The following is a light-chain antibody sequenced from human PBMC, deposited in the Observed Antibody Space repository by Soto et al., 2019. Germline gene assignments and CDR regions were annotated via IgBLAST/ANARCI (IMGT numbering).Light chain of an antibody. J-gene: IGLJ7*01. CDR2: SNN. V-gene: IGLV1-44*01. Sequence: QSVLTQPPSASGTPGQRVTISCSGSFSNIGTNTVIWNQQLPGTAPKLLIYSNNQRPSGVPDRFSGSKSGTSASLAISGLQSEDEADYYCASWDVSLVVFGGGTQLTVL. CDR1: FSNIGTNT. CDR3: ASWDVSLVV.